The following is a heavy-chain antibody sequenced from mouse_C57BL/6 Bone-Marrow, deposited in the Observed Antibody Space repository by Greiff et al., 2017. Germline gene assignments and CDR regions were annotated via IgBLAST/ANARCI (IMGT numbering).Heavy chain of an antibody. D-gene: IGHD1-1*01. Sequence: QVQLQQSGPELVKPGASVKISCKASGYTFTDYYINWVKQRPGQGLEWIGWIFPGSGSTYYNEKFKGKATLTVDKSSSTAYMLRSSLTSEDSAVYFCASPPTTPYWYFDVWGTGTTVTVSS. V-gene: IGHV1-75*01. J-gene: IGHJ1*03. CDR1: GYTFTDYY. CDR3: ASPPTTPYWYFDV. CDR2: IFPGSGST.